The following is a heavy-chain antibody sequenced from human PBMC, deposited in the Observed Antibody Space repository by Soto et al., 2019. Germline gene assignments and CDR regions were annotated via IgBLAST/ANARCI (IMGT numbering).Heavy chain of an antibody. Sequence: SETLSLTCTVSGGSISSYYWSWIRQPPGKGLEWIGYIYYSGSTNYNPSLKSRVTISVDTSKNQFSLKLSSVTAADTAVYYCARTRYSSSWSVAGDAFDIWGQGTMVTVSS. V-gene: IGHV4-59*01. CDR2: IYYSGST. D-gene: IGHD6-13*01. CDR1: GGSISSYY. J-gene: IGHJ3*02. CDR3: ARTRYSSSWSVAGDAFDI.